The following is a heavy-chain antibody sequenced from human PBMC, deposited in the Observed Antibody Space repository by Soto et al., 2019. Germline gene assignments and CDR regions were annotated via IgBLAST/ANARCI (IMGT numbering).Heavy chain of an antibody. CDR3: AKVGGIGMSTDY. V-gene: IGHV3-30*18. CDR2: ILYDGRNE. Sequence: QVQLVESGGGVVQPGTSLRLSCAASGFTFSNYGMQWVRQAPGKGLEWLALILYDGRNEYYADSVKGRFTISRDNSKNTLFLQMTSLRVEDRGVYYCAKVGGIGMSTDYWGQGTLVTVSS. J-gene: IGHJ4*02. D-gene: IGHD1-1*01. CDR1: GFTFSNYG.